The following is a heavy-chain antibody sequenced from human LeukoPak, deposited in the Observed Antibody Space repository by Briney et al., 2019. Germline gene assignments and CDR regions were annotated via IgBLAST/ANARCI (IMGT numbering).Heavy chain of an antibody. CDR1: GGSISSYY. Sequence: SETLSLTCTVSGGSISSYYWSWIRQPPGKGLEWIGYIYYSGSTNYNPSLKSRVTISVDTSKNQFSLKLSSVTAADTAVYYCARDRAAAHFDYWGQGTLVTASS. CDR2: IYYSGST. CDR3: ARDRAAAHFDY. V-gene: IGHV4-59*01. D-gene: IGHD6-13*01. J-gene: IGHJ4*02.